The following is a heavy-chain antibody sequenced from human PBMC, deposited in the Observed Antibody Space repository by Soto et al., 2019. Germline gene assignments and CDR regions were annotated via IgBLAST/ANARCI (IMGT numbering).Heavy chain of an antibody. V-gene: IGHV1-24*01. CDR2: FDPEDGET. D-gene: IGHD6-6*01. J-gene: IGHJ6*02. Sequence: ASVKVSCKVSGYTLTELSMHWVGQAPGKGLEWRGGFDPEDGETIXXXXXXXXXXXXXXXXXXTAYMELSSLRSEDTAVYYCATVVVAALYGMDVWGQGTRVTVSS. CDR1: GYTLTELS. CDR3: ATVVVAALYGMDV.